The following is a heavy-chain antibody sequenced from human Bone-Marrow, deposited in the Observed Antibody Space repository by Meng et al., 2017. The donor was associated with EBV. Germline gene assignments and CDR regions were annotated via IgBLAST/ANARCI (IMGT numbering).Heavy chain of an antibody. V-gene: IGHV1-69*01. CDR2: LIPMSDAP. Sequence: QCGQAGVGVKRPGFSAKVSCKAAGGCVRSDAVSWVRQAPGQGLEWMGGLIPMSDAPYYAQKFQDRVTITADESTSTHYMDLSGLRSEDTAVYYCASESGRGFTPDYWGQGTLVTVSS. CDR1: GGCVRSDA. J-gene: IGHJ4*02. D-gene: IGHD3-10*01. CDR3: ASESGRGFTPDY.